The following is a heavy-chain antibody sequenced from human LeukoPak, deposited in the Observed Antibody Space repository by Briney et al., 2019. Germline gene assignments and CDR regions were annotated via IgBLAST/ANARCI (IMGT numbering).Heavy chain of an antibody. V-gene: IGHV1-46*01. CDR1: GYTFTSYY. D-gene: IGHD3-16*01. Sequence: GASVKVSCKASGYTFTSYYMHWARQAPGQGLEWMGIINPSGGSTSYAQKFQGRVTMTRDMSTSTVYMELSSLRSEDTAVYYCAKEGGLSRAEYYYYYYYYMDVWGKGTTVTVSS. J-gene: IGHJ6*03. CDR3: AKEGGLSRAEYYYYYYYYMDV. CDR2: INPSGGST.